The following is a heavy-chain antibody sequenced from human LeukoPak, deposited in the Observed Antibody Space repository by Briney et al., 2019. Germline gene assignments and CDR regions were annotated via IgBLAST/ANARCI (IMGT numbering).Heavy chain of an antibody. CDR1: GGTFSSHA. V-gene: IGHV1-69*06. CDR3: ARSELWLSRAYDI. D-gene: IGHD5-18*01. J-gene: IGHJ3*02. CDR2: IIPIFGTA. Sequence: ASVKVSCKASGGTFSSHAISWVRQAPGQGLEWMGGIIPIFGTANYAQKFQGRVTITADKSTSTAYMELSSLRSEDTAVYYCARSELWLSRAYDIWGQGTMVTVSS.